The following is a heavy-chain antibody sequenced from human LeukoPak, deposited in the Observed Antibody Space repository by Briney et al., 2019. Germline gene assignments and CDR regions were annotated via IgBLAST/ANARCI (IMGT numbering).Heavy chain of an antibody. J-gene: IGHJ4*02. D-gene: IGHD3-22*01. CDR2: IYYSGST. CDR1: GGSISSYY. Sequence: SETLSLTCTVSGGSISSYYWSWIRQPPGKGLERIGYIYYSGSTNYNPSLKSRVTISVDTSKNQFSLKLSSVTAADTAVYYCARAAYRDYYDSSGYFFDYWGQGTLVTVSS. CDR3: ARAAYRDYYDSSGYFFDY. V-gene: IGHV4-59*01.